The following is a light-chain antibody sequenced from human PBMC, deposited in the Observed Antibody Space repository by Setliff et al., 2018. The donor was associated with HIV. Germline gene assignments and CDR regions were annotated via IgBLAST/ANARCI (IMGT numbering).Light chain of an antibody. CDR3: SSYKTGNTLV. CDR1: SSDIGVSKY. J-gene: IGLJ3*02. Sequence: ALAQPASVSGSPGQSITISCTGTSSDIGVSKYVSWYQQHPGRAPKLMIFEVINRPSGVSDRFSGSKSGNTASLTISGLQAEDEADYYCSSYKTGNTLVFGGGTKVTVL. V-gene: IGLV2-14*01. CDR2: EVI.